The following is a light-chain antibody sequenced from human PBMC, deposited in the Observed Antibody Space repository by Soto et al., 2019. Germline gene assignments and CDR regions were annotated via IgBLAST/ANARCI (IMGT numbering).Light chain of an antibody. J-gene: IGKJ5*01. V-gene: IGKV1-5*03. CDR2: KAS. CDR3: QQYNSYSYT. CDR1: QSITNW. Sequence: DIQMTQAPSTLSVSVGDRVTITCRASQSITNWLAWYQQKPGKAPKVLIYKASSLESVVPSMFSGSGSGTDFTLTISILQPDYAGTYYCQQYNSYSYTFGQGTRLEIK.